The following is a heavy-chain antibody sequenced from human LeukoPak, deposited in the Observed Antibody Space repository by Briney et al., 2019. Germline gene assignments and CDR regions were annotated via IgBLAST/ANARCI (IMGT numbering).Heavy chain of an antibody. V-gene: IGHV1-2*02. J-gene: IGHJ4*02. CDR1: GYTFTGYY. D-gene: IGHD4-17*01. Sequence: ASVKVSCKASGYTFTGYYMHWVRQAPGQGLEWMGWINPNSGGTNYAQKFQGRVTMTRDTSISTAYMELSRLRSDDTAVYYCARIKIEAGRGYGDSIGFDYWGQGTLVTVSS. CDR3: ARIKIEAGRGYGDSIGFDY. CDR2: INPNSGGT.